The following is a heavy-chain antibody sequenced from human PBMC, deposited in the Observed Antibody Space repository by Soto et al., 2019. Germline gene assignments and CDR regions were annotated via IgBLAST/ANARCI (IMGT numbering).Heavy chain of an antibody. CDR1: GYTLTELS. Sequence: GASVKVSCKVSGYTLTELSMHWVRQAPGKGLEWMGGFDPEDGETIYAQKFQGRVTVTEDTSTDTAYMELSSLRSEDTAVYYCATDIVVVPAAFDPWGQGTLVTVSS. V-gene: IGHV1-24*01. CDR3: ATDIVVVPAAFDP. CDR2: FDPEDGET. J-gene: IGHJ5*02. D-gene: IGHD2-2*01.